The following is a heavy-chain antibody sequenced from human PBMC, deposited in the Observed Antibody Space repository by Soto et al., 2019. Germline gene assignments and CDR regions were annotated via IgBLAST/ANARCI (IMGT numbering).Heavy chain of an antibody. CDR1: GGSISGSSYY. J-gene: IGHJ3*02. CDR3: ARHVRAGGWFGELLYSGAFDI. V-gene: IGHV4-39*01. CDR2: IYYSGST. D-gene: IGHD3-10*01. Sequence: SETLSLTCTVSGGSISGSSYYWGWIHQPPGKGLEWIGSIYYSGSTYYNPSLKSRVTISVDTSKNQFSLKLSSVTAADTAVYYCARHVRAGGWFGELLYSGAFDIWGQGTMVTVSS.